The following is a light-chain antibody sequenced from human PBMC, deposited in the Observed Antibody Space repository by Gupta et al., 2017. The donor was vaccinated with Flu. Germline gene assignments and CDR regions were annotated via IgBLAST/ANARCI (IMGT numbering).Light chain of an antibody. CDR1: QSVSNDY. Sequence: EIMLTQSPGTLSLSPGERATLSCRASQSVSNDYLAWYQQKPGQAPRLLIYGASTRATGIPGRFSGSGSGTDFTLTISRLEPEDFAVYYCQQYVSSMYTFGQGTKLEIK. CDR3: QQYVSSMYT. V-gene: IGKV3-20*01. CDR2: GAS. J-gene: IGKJ2*01.